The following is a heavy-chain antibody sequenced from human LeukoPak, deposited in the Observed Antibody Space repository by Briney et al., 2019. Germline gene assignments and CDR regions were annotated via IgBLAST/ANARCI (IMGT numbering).Heavy chain of an antibody. Sequence: GASLRLSCAASGFTFSSYAMNWVRQAPGKGLEWVSAIRGSGGNTYYADSVKGRFTISRDNSKNTLYLQMNSLRAEDTAVYHCTRGGYSTSWYWIYWGPGTLVTVSS. V-gene: IGHV3-23*01. J-gene: IGHJ4*02. D-gene: IGHD2-2*01. CDR2: IRGSGGNT. CDR1: GFTFSSYA. CDR3: TRGGYSTSWYWIY.